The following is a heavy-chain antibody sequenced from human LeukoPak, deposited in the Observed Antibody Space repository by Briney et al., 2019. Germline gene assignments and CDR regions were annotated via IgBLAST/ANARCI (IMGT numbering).Heavy chain of an antibody. D-gene: IGHD4-17*01. CDR1: GGTFSSYA. CDR2: IIPIFGTA. CDR3: AGNSRTTGSFDY. Sequence: SGKVSCKASGGTFSSYAISWVRQAPGQGLEWMGGIIPIFGTANYAQKFQGRVTITEDESTSTAYMELSSLRSEDTAVYYCAGNSRTTGSFDYWGQGTLVTVSS. J-gene: IGHJ4*02. V-gene: IGHV1-69*13.